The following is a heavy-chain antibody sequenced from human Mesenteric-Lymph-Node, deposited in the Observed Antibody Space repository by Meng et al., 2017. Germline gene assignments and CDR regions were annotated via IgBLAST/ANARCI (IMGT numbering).Heavy chain of an antibody. J-gene: IGHJ4*02. V-gene: IGHV1-18*01. CDR3: ARGGYSYIFYFDS. CDR1: GDSFTTYG. CDR2: ISPYNGNT. Sequence: QVQSGQSGAECKKPGASVTVSCKSSGDSFTTYGIPWVRQPPGQGLEWMGWISPYNGNTNYAQRLQGRVTMTTDTSTSTAYMELTSLRSDDTAVYYCARGGYSYIFYFDSWGQGTLVTVSS. D-gene: IGHD5-18*01.